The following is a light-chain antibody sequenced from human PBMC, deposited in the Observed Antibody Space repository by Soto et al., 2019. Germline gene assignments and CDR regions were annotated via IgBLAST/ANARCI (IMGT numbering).Light chain of an antibody. Sequence: EIVLTQSPATLSSSPGERATLSCRASQRVSFYFAWYQQKPGKAPRLLIYDASYRAPGIAARFSGSGSGTDFTLTISSLRPEDFAVYYCQQRSNWPYTFGQGTKGDIK. CDR1: QRVSFY. V-gene: IGKV3-11*01. CDR3: QQRSNWPYT. J-gene: IGKJ2*01. CDR2: DAS.